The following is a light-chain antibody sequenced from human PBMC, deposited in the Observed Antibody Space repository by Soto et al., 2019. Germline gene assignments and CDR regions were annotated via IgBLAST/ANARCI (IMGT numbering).Light chain of an antibody. CDR2: GAS. V-gene: IGKV3-20*01. CDR3: QQYGSSPRT. Sequence: EIVLTQSPGTLSLSPGERATLSCRASQSVSSSYLAWYQQKPGQAPRLLIYGASSRATGIPDRFSGSGSATDVTLTISRLEPEDFAVYYCQQYGSSPRTFGQGTKVEIK. J-gene: IGKJ1*01. CDR1: QSVSSSY.